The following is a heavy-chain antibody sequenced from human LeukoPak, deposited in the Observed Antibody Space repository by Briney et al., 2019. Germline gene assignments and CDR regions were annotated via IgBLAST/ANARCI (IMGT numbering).Heavy chain of an antibody. CDR3: ARGGSIFGVAPPDY. CDR2: IYTSGST. J-gene: IGHJ4*02. CDR1: GGSISSYY. V-gene: IGHV4-4*07. D-gene: IGHD3-3*01. Sequence: SETLSLTCTVSGGSISSYYWSWIRQPAGKGLEWIGRIYTSGSTNYNPSLKSRVTISVDTSKNQFSLKLSSVTAADTAVYYCARGGSIFGVAPPDYWGQGTLVTVSS.